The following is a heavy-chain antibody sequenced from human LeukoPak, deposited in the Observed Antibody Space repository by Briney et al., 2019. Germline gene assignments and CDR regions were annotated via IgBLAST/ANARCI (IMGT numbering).Heavy chain of an antibody. CDR2: ISGSGGST. CDR1: GFTFSSYA. V-gene: IGHV3-23*01. D-gene: IGHD2-2*03. J-gene: IGHJ4*02. Sequence: GGSPRLSCAASGFTFSSYAMSWVRQAPGKGLEWVSAISGSGGSTYYADSVKGRFTISRDNSKNTLYLQMNSLRAEDTAVYYCAKRLDIVVVPAALDYWGQGTLVTVSS. CDR3: AKRLDIVVVPAALDY.